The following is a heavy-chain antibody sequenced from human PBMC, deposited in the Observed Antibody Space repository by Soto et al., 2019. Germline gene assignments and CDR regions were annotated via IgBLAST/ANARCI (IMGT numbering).Heavy chain of an antibody. J-gene: IGHJ4*02. CDR2: IYYSGST. V-gene: IGHV4-59*01. CDR3: ATAMVTIEAYYFDY. D-gene: IGHD5-18*01. Sequence: SETLSLTCTVSGGSISSYYWSWIRQPPGRGLEWIGYIYYSGSTNYNPSLKSRVTISVDTSKNQFSLKLSSVTAADTAVYYCATAMVTIEAYYFDYWGQGTLVTVSS. CDR1: GGSISSYY.